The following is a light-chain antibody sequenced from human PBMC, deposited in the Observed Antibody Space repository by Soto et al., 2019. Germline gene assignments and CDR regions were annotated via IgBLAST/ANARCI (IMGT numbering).Light chain of an antibody. V-gene: IGLV1-44*01. Sequence: QSVLTQPPSASGTPGQRVTISCSGSSSNIGSNPVNWYQQLPGTAPKLLIYSNNQRPLGVPDRFSGSKSGTSASLAISGLQSEDEADYYCAAWDDSLNGLFGGGTKLTVL. J-gene: IGLJ2*01. CDR1: SSNIGSNP. CDR3: AAWDDSLNGL. CDR2: SNN.